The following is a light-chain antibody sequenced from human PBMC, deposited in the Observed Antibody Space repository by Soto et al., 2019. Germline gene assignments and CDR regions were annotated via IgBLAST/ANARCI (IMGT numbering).Light chain of an antibody. J-gene: IGLJ1*01. CDR1: RSNIGGNA. CDR2: SND. CDR3: VAWDDSVAGYV. V-gene: IGLV1-47*02. Sequence: QSVLTQSPSVSETPGQKITISCSGRRSNIGGNAVYWYQQVPGSAPRLVIHSNDQRPFGVPDRFSGSRSGTSASLAVSGLRSEDEADYYCVAWDDSVAGYVFGTGTKVTVL.